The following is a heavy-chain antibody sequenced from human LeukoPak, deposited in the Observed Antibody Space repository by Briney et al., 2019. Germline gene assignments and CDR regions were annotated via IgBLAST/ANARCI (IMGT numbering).Heavy chain of an antibody. CDR2: MNPNSGNT. J-gene: IGHJ6*02. D-gene: IGHD5-12*01. CDR3: ARVGYDVLSYYGMDV. CDR1: GCTFTSYD. V-gene: IGHV1-8*01. Sequence: ASVKVSCKASGCTFTSYDMNWVRQATGQGLEWMGWMNPNSGNTGYAQKFQGRVTMTRNTSISTAYMELSSLRSEDTAVYYCARVGYDVLSYYGMDVWGQGTTVTVSS.